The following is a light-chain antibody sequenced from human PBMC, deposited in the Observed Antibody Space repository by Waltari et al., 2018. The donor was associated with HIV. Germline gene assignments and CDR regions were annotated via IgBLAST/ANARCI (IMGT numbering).Light chain of an antibody. CDR1: QSLLYSSNNKNH. V-gene: IGKV4-1*01. J-gene: IGKJ4*01. CDR3: QQYLGLPLT. Sequence: IAMNQSPDSLAVSLGERATIHCKSRQSLLYSSNNKNHLAWYQQKPGQPPKLLVYWASTRESGVPDRFSGSGSGTDFTLTIRSLQAEDVAIYYCQQYLGLPLTFGGGTRVEI. CDR2: WAS.